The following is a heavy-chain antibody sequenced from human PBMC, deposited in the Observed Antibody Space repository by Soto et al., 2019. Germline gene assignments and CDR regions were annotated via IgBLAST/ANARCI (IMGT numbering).Heavy chain of an antibody. CDR1: GFTFSNAW. V-gene: IGHV3-15*07. J-gene: IGHJ4*02. CDR3: TTDLSTMVRVGNFDY. D-gene: IGHD3-10*01. CDR2: IKSKTDGGTT. Sequence: PGGFLRLSCAASGFTFSNAWMNWVRQAPGKGLEWVGRIKSKTDGGTTDYAAPVKGGFTISRDDSKNTLYLQMNSLKTEDTAVYYCTTDLSTMVRVGNFDYWGQGTLVTVSS.